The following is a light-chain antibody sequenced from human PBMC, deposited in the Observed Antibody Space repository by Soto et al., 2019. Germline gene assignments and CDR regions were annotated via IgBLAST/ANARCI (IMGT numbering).Light chain of an antibody. V-gene: IGKV3-15*01. CDR2: GAS. CDR1: QSVSSN. Sequence: DIVMTQSPASLSVSPGERATLSCRASQSVSSNLAWYQQKPGTAPRLLIYGASTRAPGIPARFSGSSSGTVFTLTISSLQYEDFAVYYCQQYNTWPRTFGQGTKVEIK. CDR3: QQYNTWPRT. J-gene: IGKJ1*01.